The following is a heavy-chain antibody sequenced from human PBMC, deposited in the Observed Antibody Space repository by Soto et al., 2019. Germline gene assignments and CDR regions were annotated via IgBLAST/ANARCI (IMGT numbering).Heavy chain of an antibody. D-gene: IGHD2-15*01. CDR1: GFSFSTYG. V-gene: IGHV3-30*03. Sequence: PGGSLRLSCAASGFSFSTYGMHWVRQAPGKGLEWVAFISNDGSNKYYADSVKGRFTISRDNSKNTLYLQMNSLKTEDTGVYYCATGVGYYFDYWGQETLVTVSS. CDR2: ISNDGSNK. CDR3: ATGVGYYFDY. J-gene: IGHJ4*02.